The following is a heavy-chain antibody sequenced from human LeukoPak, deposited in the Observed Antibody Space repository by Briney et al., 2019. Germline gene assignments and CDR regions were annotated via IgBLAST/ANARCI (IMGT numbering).Heavy chain of an antibody. D-gene: IGHD6-13*01. CDR3: ASSRGSSWDPIDY. J-gene: IGHJ4*02. Sequence: PGGSLRLSCAASGFTFSSYAMSWVRQAPGKGLEWVSGTSGSGGSTYYADSVKGRFTISRDNSKSTLYLQMSSLRAEDTAVYYCASSRGSSWDPIDYWGQGTLVTVSS. V-gene: IGHV3-23*01. CDR2: TSGSGGST. CDR1: GFTFSSYA.